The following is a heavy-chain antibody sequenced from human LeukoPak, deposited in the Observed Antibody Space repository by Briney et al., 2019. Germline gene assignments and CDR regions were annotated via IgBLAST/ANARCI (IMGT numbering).Heavy chain of an antibody. CDR1: GFTFSSYG. CDR2: IRYDGSNK. D-gene: IGHD3-10*01. V-gene: IGHV3-30*02. Sequence: GGSLRLSCAASGFTFSSYGMHWVRQAPGKGLEWVAFIRYDGSNKYYADSVKGRFTISRDNSKNTLYLQMNSLRAEDTAVYYCARDSGPPFNYGMDVWGQGTTVTVSS. J-gene: IGHJ6*02. CDR3: ARDSGPPFNYGMDV.